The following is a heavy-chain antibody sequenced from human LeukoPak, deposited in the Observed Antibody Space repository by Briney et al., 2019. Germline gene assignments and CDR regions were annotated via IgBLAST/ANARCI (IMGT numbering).Heavy chain of an antibody. CDR2: ISWNGDSI. V-gene: IGHV3-9*01. Sequence: GRSLRLSCEGSGFTFGDYAMHWVRQAPGKGLEWVSGISWNGDSIVYADSVRGRFTTSRDNAKNSLYLQMNTLRPEDTAFYYCAKDIIKVYYYDTSGSFGAFDIWGQGTLVTVSS. D-gene: IGHD3-22*01. CDR3: AKDIIKVYYYDTSGSFGAFDI. CDR1: GFTFGDYA. J-gene: IGHJ3*02.